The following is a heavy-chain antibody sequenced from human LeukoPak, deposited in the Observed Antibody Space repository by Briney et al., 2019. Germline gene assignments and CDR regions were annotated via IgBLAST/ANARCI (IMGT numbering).Heavy chain of an antibody. CDR1: GGSISSSSYY. J-gene: IGHJ5*02. CDR2: FYYSGST. CDR3: ARERGYSGYGGFDP. D-gene: IGHD5-12*01. V-gene: IGHV4-39*07. Sequence: PSETLSLTCTVSGGSISSSSYYWGWIRQPPGKGLEWIGSFYYSGSTYYNPSLKSRVTISVDTSKNQFSLKLSSVTAADTAVYYCARERGYSGYGGFDPWGQGTLVTVSS.